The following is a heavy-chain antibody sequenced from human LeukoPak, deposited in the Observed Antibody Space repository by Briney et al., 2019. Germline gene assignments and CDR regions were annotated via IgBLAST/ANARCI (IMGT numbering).Heavy chain of an antibody. J-gene: IGHJ4*02. CDR3: ARGRHCSGGSCYLDY. CDR1: GYTFTGYY. CDR2: INPNSGGT. Sequence: ASVKVSCKASGYTFTGYYMQWVRQAPGQGLLWMGWINPNSGGTNYAQKFQGRITMTRDTSISTVYMELSRLTSDDTAVYYCARGRHCSGGSCYLDYWGQGTLVTVS. V-gene: IGHV1-2*02. D-gene: IGHD2-15*01.